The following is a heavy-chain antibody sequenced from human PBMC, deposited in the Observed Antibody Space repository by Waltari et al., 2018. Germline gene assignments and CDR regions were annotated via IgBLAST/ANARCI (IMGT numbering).Heavy chain of an antibody. CDR3: AEDDYYDSSGYSR. V-gene: IGHV3-9*01. Sequence: EVQLVESGGGLVQPGRSLRLSCAASGFTFDDYAMHWVRQAPGKGLEWVSGISWNSGSIGYADSVKGRFTISRDNAKNSLYLQMNSLRAEDTALYYCAEDDYYDSSGYSRWGQGTLVTVSS. D-gene: IGHD3-22*01. CDR2: ISWNSGSI. J-gene: IGHJ4*02. CDR1: GFTFDDYA.